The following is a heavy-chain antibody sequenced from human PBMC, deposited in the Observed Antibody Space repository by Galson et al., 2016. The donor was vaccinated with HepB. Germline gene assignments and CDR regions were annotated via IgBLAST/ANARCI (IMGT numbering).Heavy chain of an antibody. Sequence: SLRLSCAASGITFSSHALNWVRQAPGKGLEWVSSISGIDGRPYYTESVKGRFTISRDDSKSTLYLQMNSLRAEDTALYYCAREGSGHLDFDCWGQGTLVTVSS. CDR1: GITFSSHA. CDR2: ISGIDGRP. J-gene: IGHJ4*02. CDR3: AREGSGHLDFDC. V-gene: IGHV3-23*01.